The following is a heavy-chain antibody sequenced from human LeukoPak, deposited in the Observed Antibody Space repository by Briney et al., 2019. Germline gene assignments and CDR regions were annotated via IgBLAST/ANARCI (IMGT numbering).Heavy chain of an antibody. CDR2: ISAYNGNT. CDR1: GYTFSNYG. V-gene: IGHV1-18*01. D-gene: IGHD3-10*01. CDR3: ARQYYYGSGSYHGDDAFDI. Sequence: GASVKVSCKASGYTFSNYGISWVRQAPGQGLEYMGWISAYNGNTHYAQKFQGRVTLTTDTSTSTAHMELRSLRSDDTAVYYCARQYYYGSGSYHGDDAFDIWGLGTMVTVSS. J-gene: IGHJ3*02.